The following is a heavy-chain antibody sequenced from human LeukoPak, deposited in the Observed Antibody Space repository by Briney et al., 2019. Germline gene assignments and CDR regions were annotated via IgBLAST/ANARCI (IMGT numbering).Heavy chain of an antibody. CDR2: IYPGDSDT. Sequence: GESLKISCKGSGYSFVSHWIAWVRQMPGKGLEWMGIIYPGDSDTRYSPSFQGQVTISADKSISTAYLQWSSLKASDTAMYYCARHSTAAGTNCYFDYWGQGTLVTVSS. V-gene: IGHV5-51*01. D-gene: IGHD6-13*01. J-gene: IGHJ4*02. CDR3: ARHSTAAGTNCYFDY. CDR1: GYSFVSHW.